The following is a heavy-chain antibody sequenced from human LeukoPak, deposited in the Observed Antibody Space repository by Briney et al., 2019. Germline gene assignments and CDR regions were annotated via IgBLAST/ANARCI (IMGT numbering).Heavy chain of an antibody. CDR2: ISTYNGNT. J-gene: IGHJ4*02. V-gene: IGHV1-18*01. Sequence: ASVKVSCKASGYTFTSYGISWVRQAPGQGLEWMGWISTYNGNTNYPQNLQGRVTMTTDTSTNTAYMELRSLRSDDTAVYYCARVLMVRGVIIAPNFDYWGQGTLVAVSS. CDR1: GYTFTSYG. D-gene: IGHD3-10*01. CDR3: ARVLMVRGVIIAPNFDY.